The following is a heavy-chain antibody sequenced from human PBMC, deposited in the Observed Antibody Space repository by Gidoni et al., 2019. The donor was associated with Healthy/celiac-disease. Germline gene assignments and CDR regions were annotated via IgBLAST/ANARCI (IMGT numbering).Heavy chain of an antibody. CDR2: IYWDDAK. Sequence: QITLKESGPTLVTPTQTLTLTCTFSGFSLSTSGVGVGWIRQPPGKALEWLALIYWDDAKRYIPSLKIRLTIHKDTSKNQVGRTMTNRDPVDTATYYCAHRQSSSGWWGIWGQGTLVTVSS. D-gene: IGHD6-19*01. CDR1: GFSLSTSGVG. CDR3: AHRQSSSGWWGI. V-gene: IGHV2-5*02. J-gene: IGHJ4*02.